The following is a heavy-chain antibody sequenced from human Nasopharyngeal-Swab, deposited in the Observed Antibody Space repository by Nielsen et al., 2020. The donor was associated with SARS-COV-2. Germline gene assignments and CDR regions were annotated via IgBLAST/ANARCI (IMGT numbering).Heavy chain of an antibody. CDR3: ARIAVAVSPV. CDR1: GDSVSSNTAA. J-gene: IGHJ4*02. D-gene: IGHD6-19*01. V-gene: IGHV6-1*01. Sequence: SQTLSLTCAISGDSVSSNTAAWSWIRQSPSRGLEWLGRTWYRSKWHYDYAESVKSRITINPDTTKNQFYLQLNSVTPEDTAVYYCARIAVAVSPVWGQGTLVTVSS. CDR2: TWYRSKWHY.